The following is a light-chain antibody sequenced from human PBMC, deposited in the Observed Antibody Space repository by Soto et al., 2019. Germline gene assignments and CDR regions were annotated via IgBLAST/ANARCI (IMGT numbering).Light chain of an antibody. Sequence: QSVLTQPPSASGTPGQIVAISCSASSSNIGSNTVTWYQQLPGTAPKLLIYSTSQRSSGVPGRFSGSKSGASASLSISGLQSADEADYYCAAWDDRVDVYVFGKGTKGTVL. V-gene: IGLV1-44*01. CDR1: SSNIGSNT. CDR2: STS. J-gene: IGLJ1*01. CDR3: AAWDDRVDVYV.